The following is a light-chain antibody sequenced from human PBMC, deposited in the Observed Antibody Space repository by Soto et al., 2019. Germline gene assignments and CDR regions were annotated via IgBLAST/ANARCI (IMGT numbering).Light chain of an antibody. CDR3: QQRHNWPHPIT. CDR1: QSLSGY. Sequence: DILLTPSPATLSLSSGDRDTLSCRASQSLSGYLAWYQQQPGQAPTPLLHDASTTATGIPATSSGSGSGTDSTLTITSIEPEAFAVYYCQQRHNWPHPITFGPGTKVD. CDR2: DAS. V-gene: IGKV3-11*01. J-gene: IGKJ3*01.